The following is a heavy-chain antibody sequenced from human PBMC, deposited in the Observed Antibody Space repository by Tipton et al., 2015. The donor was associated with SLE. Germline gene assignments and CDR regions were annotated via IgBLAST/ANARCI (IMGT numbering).Heavy chain of an antibody. V-gene: IGHV4-34*01. CDR1: GGSFSGYY. Sequence: TLSLTCAVYGGSFSGYYWSWIRQPPGKGLEWIGEINHSGSTNYNPSLKSRVTISVDTSKNQFSLKLSSVTAADTAVYYCARALWYYGSGSWGQGTLVTVSS. J-gene: IGHJ4*02. D-gene: IGHD3-10*01. CDR3: ARALWYYGSGS. CDR2: INHSGST.